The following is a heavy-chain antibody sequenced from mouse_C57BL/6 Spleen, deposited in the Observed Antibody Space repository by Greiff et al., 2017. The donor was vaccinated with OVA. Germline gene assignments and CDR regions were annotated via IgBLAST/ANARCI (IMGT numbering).Heavy chain of an antibody. CDR3: ARGSTMITTRFYAMDY. J-gene: IGHJ4*01. Sequence: EVKLEESGGGLVQPGGSLKLSCAASGFTFSDYYMYWVRQTPEKRLEWVAYISNGGGSTYYPDTVKGRFTISRDNAKNTLYLQMSRLKSEDTAMYYCARGSTMITTRFYAMDYWGQGTSVTVSS. CDR1: GFTFSDYY. V-gene: IGHV5-12*01. CDR2: ISNGGGST. D-gene: IGHD2-4*01.